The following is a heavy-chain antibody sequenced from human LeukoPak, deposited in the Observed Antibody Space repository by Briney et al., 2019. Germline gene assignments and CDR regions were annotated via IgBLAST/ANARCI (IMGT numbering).Heavy chain of an antibody. J-gene: IGHJ4*02. CDR2: ISSSGSTI. Sequence: GSLRLSCAASGFTFSDYYMSWIRQAPGKGLEWVSYISSSGSTIYYADSVKGRFTISRDNAKNSLYLQMNSLRAEDTAVYYCARVGGHGSGSYYATMYYFDYWGQGTLVTVSS. V-gene: IGHV3-11*01. D-gene: IGHD3-10*01. CDR3: ARVGGHGSGSYYATMYYFDY. CDR1: GFTFSDYY.